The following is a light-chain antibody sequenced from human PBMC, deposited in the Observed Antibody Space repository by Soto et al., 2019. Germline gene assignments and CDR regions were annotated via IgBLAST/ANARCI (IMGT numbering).Light chain of an antibody. J-gene: IGKJ1*01. CDR2: KAS. Sequence: DIQMTQYPSTLSASIGDRVTITCRASQSISRWLAWYQQKSGTAPKLLIYKASTLQSGVPPRFNGGGSGTEFTLPIRSLQPDDFAPNYCQQYNVYSRTFGQGTQVEIK. V-gene: IGKV1-5*03. CDR1: QSISRW. CDR3: QQYNVYSRT.